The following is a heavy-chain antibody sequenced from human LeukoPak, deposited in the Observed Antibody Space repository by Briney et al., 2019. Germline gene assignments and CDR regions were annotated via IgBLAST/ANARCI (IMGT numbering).Heavy chain of an antibody. CDR3: AKDRYSYAFEYSDS. V-gene: IGHV3-30*18. D-gene: IGHD5-18*01. Sequence: GGSLRLSCEASGFTFSSYGMHWVRQAPGKGLDWVAVVSNDGSKKYYADSVKGRFTISRDNSKNTLSLQVSSLRTEDTAVYYCAKDRYSYAFEYSDSWGQGTLVTVSS. CDR2: VSNDGSKK. J-gene: IGHJ4*02. CDR1: GFTFSSYG.